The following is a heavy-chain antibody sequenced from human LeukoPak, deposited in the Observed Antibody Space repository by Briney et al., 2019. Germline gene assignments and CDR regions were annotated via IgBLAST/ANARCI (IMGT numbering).Heavy chain of an antibody. V-gene: IGHV4-59*12. CDR1: GDSIRTYY. CDR3: ARDSGGIAVAEGFDI. J-gene: IGHJ3*02. CDR2: IYYTGST. D-gene: IGHD6-19*01. Sequence: PSETLSLTCTVSGDSIRTYYWTWIRQPPGKGLEWIGYIYYTGSTNSNPSLKSRVTISVDTSKNQFSLKLSSVTAADTAVYFCARDSGGIAVAEGFDIWGQGTMVSVSS.